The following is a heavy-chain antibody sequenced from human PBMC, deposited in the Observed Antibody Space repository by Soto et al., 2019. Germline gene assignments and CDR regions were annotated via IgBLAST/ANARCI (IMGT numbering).Heavy chain of an antibody. CDR2: IKSKTDGGTT. J-gene: IGHJ4*02. CDR1: GFTFSNAW. D-gene: IGHD3-3*01. CDR3: TTGLPSYYDFWSGYYIRL. Sequence: PGGSLRLSCAASGFTFSNAWMSWVRQAPGKGLEWVGRIKSKTDGGTTDYAAPVKGRFTISRDDSKNTLYLQMNSLKTEDTAVYYCTTGLPSYYDFWSGYYIRLWGQGTLVTVSS. V-gene: IGHV3-15*01.